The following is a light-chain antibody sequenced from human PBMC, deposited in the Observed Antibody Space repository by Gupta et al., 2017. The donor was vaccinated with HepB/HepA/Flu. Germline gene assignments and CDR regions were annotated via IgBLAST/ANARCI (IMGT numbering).Light chain of an antibody. V-gene: IGKV4-1*01. J-gene: IGKJ2*01. CDR2: WAS. Sequence: DIVMTQSPDPLAVSLGERATINCKSSQSVLYSSNNKNYLAWYQQKPGQPPKLLIYWASTRESGVPDRFSGSGSGTDFTLTISSLQAEDVAVYYCQQYHSPPYTFGQGTKLEIK. CDR3: QQYHSPPYT. CDR1: QSVLYSSNNKNY.